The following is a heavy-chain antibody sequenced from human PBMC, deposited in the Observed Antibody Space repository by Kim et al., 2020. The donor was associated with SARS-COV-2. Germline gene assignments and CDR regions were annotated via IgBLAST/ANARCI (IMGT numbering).Heavy chain of an antibody. CDR2: ISYDGSNK. V-gene: IGHV3-30*04. CDR3: ARDLEVYSSGWCDY. D-gene: IGHD6-19*01. Sequence: GGSLRLSCAASGFTFSSYAMHWVRQAPGKGLEWVAVISYDGSNKYYADSVKGRFTISRDNSKNTLYLQMNSLRAEDTAVYYCARDLEVYSSGWCDYWGQGTLVTVSS. CDR1: GFTFSSYA. J-gene: IGHJ4*02.